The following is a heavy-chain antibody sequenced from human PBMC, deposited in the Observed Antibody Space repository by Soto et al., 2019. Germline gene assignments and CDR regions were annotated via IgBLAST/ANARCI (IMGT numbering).Heavy chain of an antibody. CDR1: GYTFTSYG. CDR2: ISAYNGNT. D-gene: IGHD3-10*01. Sequence: ASLKVSCKASGYTFTSYGISWVRQAPGQGLEWMGWISAYNGNTNYAQKLQGRVTMTTDTSTSTAYMELRSLRSDDTAVYYCARDIPFGELLYFDYWGQGTLVTVSS. CDR3: ARDIPFGELLYFDY. J-gene: IGHJ4*02. V-gene: IGHV1-18*01.